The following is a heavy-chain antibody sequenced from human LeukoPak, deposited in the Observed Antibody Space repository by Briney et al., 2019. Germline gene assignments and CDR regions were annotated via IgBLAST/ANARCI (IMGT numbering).Heavy chain of an antibody. Sequence: GASVKVSCKASGYTFTGYYMHWVRQAPGQGLEWMGWINPNSGGTNYAQKFQGRVTMTRDTSISTAYMELSRLRSDDTAVYYCARRGYCSSTSCRTYYYYYYMDVWGEGTTVTVSS. CDR3: ARRGYCSSTSCRTYYYYYYMDV. CDR2: INPNSGGT. D-gene: IGHD2-2*01. V-gene: IGHV1-2*02. CDR1: GYTFTGYY. J-gene: IGHJ6*03.